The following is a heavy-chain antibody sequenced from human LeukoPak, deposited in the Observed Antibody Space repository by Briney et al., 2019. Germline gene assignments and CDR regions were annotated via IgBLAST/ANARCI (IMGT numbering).Heavy chain of an antibody. Sequence: GGSLRLSCTVSGFTVSINSMSWVRQAPGKGLEWVSFIYSGGNTHYSDSVKGGFTIPRDNSKNTLYLQMNSLRAEDTAVYYCAKDGTPYYDILTGYYTRQYYFDYWGQGTLVTVSS. CDR1: GFTVSINS. CDR3: AKDGTPYYDILTGYYTRQYYFDY. V-gene: IGHV3-53*01. J-gene: IGHJ4*02. CDR2: IYSGGNT. D-gene: IGHD3-9*01.